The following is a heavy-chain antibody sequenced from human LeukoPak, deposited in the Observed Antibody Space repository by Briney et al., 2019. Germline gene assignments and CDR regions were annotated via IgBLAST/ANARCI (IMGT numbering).Heavy chain of an antibody. CDR2: IYYSGST. Sequence: SETLSLTCTVSGGSISSGGYYWSWIRQHPGKGLEWIGYIYYSGSTYYNPSLKSRVTISVDTSKNQFSLKLSSVTAADTAVYYCARVWFGELLGFDYWGQGTLVTVSS. D-gene: IGHD3-10*01. CDR3: ARVWFGELLGFDY. CDR1: GGSISSGGYY. J-gene: IGHJ4*02. V-gene: IGHV4-30-4*08.